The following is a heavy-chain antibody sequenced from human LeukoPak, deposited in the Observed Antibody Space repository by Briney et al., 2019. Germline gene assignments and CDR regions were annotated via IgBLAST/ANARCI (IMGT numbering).Heavy chain of an antibody. Sequence: GGSLRLSCAASGFTFSSYLMSWGRQAPGKGPEGVANIKQDGSEKYYVDSVKGRFTISRDNAKNSLYLQMNSLRAEDTAVYYCARAQPVGLELPYYFDYWGQGTLVTVSS. D-gene: IGHD1-7*01. CDR2: IKQDGSEK. J-gene: IGHJ4*02. V-gene: IGHV3-7*01. CDR1: GFTFSSYL. CDR3: ARAQPVGLELPYYFDY.